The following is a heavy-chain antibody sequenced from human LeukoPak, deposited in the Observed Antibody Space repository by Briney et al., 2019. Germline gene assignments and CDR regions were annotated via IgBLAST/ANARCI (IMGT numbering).Heavy chain of an antibody. Sequence: ASVKVSCKASGSTFSIYFMHWMRQAPGQRLEWMGWINPDTGGTSFAQNFQGRVTMTRDTSVSTAYMDLSSLRSDDTAVYYCARGPSTGDFDFWGQGTLVTVSS. CDR1: GSTFSIYF. CDR2: INPDTGGT. J-gene: IGHJ4*02. CDR3: ARGPSTGDFDF. D-gene: IGHD7-27*01. V-gene: IGHV1-2*02.